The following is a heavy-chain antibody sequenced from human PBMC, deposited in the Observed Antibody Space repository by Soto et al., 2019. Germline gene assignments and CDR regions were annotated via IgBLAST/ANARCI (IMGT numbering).Heavy chain of an antibody. CDR1: GFSLSTSGVG. V-gene: IGHV2-5*02. D-gene: IGHD6-13*01. CDR2: IYCDDDK. CDR3: AHKGGSWYCYWFDP. J-gene: IGHJ5*02. Sequence: SGPTLVNPTQTLTLTCTFSGFSLSTSGVGVGWIRQPPGKALEWLALIYCDDDKRYSPSLKSSLTITEDTSKNQVVLTTTNMDPVYTATYYSAHKGGSWYCYWFDPWGKGTLVTVSS.